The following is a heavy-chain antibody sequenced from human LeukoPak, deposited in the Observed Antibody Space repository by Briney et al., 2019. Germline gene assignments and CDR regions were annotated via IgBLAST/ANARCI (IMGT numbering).Heavy chain of an antibody. CDR2: INPNSGGT. J-gene: IGHJ6*02. CDR3: ARGPQLHYYYGMDV. Sequence: GASVKVSCKASGYTFTGYYMHWVRQAPGQGLEWMGWINPNSGGTNYAQKFQGRVTMTRDTSISTAYMELSRLRSDDTAVYYCARGPQLHYYYGMDVWGQGTTVTVSS. CDR1: GYTFTGYY. V-gene: IGHV1-2*02. D-gene: IGHD2-2*01.